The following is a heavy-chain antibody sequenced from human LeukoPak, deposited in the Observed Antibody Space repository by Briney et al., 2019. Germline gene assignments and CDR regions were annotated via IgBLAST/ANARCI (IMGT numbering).Heavy chain of an antibody. CDR3: ARDLGELRPFDY. D-gene: IGHD3-16*01. CDR2: ISPILGIA. Sequence: ASVKVSCKASGGTVSSYAISWVRQAPGQGLEWMGRISPILGIANYAQNFQGRVTITADKSTSTAYMQLSSLRSEDTAVYYCARDLGELRPFDYWGQGTLVTVSS. V-gene: IGHV1-69*04. J-gene: IGHJ4*02. CDR1: GGTVSSYA.